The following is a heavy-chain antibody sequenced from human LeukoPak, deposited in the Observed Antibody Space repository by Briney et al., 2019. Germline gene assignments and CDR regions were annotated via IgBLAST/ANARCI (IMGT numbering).Heavy chain of an antibody. Sequence: SETLSLTCTVSGGSISSSSYYWGWIRQPPGKGLEWIGSIYYSGSTYYNPSLKSRVTISVDTSKNQFSLKLSSVTAADTAVYYCARGLDGGNLNWGQGTLVTVSS. CDR1: GGSISSSSYY. V-gene: IGHV4-39*01. CDR3: ARGLDGGNLN. D-gene: IGHD4-23*01. J-gene: IGHJ1*01. CDR2: IYYSGST.